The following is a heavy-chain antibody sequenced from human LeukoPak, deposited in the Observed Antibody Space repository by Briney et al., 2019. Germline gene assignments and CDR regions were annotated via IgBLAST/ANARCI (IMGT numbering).Heavy chain of an antibody. D-gene: IGHD1-1*01. Sequence: PGGSLRLSCAASGFTFSSYAMHWVRQAPGKGLEWVAVIWYDGTNKYYADSVKGRFTISRDNSKNTLYLQMNSLRDEDTAVYYCAKGGIPNDRGYFDYWGQGTLVTVSS. CDR3: AKGGIPNDRGYFDY. CDR1: GFTFSSYA. V-gene: IGHV3-33*06. CDR2: IWYDGTNK. J-gene: IGHJ4*02.